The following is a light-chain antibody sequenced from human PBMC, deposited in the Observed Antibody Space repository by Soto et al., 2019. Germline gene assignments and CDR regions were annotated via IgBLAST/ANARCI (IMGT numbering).Light chain of an antibody. CDR3: QQRSNWPWT. CDR1: QSVSSY. CDR2: DAS. V-gene: IGKV3-11*01. J-gene: IGKJ1*01. Sequence: EIVLTQSPATLSLSPGERATLSCRASQSVSSYLAWYQQKPGQAPRLLIYDASNRATGIPARFSGSGSGTDVTLTISIQEPEDFAVYYCQQRSNWPWTFGQGTKVEIK.